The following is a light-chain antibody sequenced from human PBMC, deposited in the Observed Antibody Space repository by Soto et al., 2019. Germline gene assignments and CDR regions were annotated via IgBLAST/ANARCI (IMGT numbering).Light chain of an antibody. CDR2: AAS. V-gene: IGKV1-39*01. CDR3: QKSYSVPPT. J-gene: IGKJ1*01. Sequence: DIQMTQSPSSLSASVGDRVTLTCRASQSISNYLNWYQQKPGIAPKLLIYAASSLQSGVPSRFSGSGSGTDFTLTISSLQPEEFATYYCQKSYSVPPTVGQGNKVDIK. CDR1: QSISNY.